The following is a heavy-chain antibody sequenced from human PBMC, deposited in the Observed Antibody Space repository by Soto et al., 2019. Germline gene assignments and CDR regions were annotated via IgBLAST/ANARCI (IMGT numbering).Heavy chain of an antibody. CDR2: IYPGDSDT. CDR1: GYSFTSYW. J-gene: IGHJ6*02. CDR3: ARLGSKGYRYYYYGMDV. D-gene: IGHD3-16*02. V-gene: IGHV5-51*01. Sequence: GESLKISCKGSGYSFTSYWIGWVRQMPGKGPEWMGIIYPGDSDTRYSPSFQGQVTISADKSISTAYLQWSSLKASDTAMYYCARLGSKGYRYYYYGMDVWGQGTTVTVSS.